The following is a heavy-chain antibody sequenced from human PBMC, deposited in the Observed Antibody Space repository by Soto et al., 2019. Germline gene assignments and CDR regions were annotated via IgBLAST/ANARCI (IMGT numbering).Heavy chain of an antibody. D-gene: IGHD6-13*01. Sequence: SETLSLTCTVSGGSISSYYWSWIRQPPGKGLEWIGYIYYSGSTNYNPSLKSRVTISVDTSKNQFSLKLSSVTAADTAVYYCARGAGIAAAGTFDYWGKGTLVT. CDR1: GGSISSYY. CDR3: ARGAGIAAAGTFDY. V-gene: IGHV4-59*01. J-gene: IGHJ4*02. CDR2: IYYSGST.